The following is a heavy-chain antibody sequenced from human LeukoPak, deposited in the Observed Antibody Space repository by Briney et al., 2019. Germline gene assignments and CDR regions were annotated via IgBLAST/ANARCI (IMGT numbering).Heavy chain of an antibody. J-gene: IGHJ6*03. CDR2: IIPIFGTA. Sequence: GASVKVSCKASGGTFSNYAINWVRQAPGQGLEWMGGIIPIFGTANYAQNFQGRVTITADESTTTAYLELSGLRSEDTAVYYCARGTSEDFWSGFGLYYYYYYMDVWGKGTTVTVSS. CDR3: ARGTSEDFWSGFGLYYYYYYMDV. V-gene: IGHV1-69*13. CDR1: GGTFSNYA. D-gene: IGHD3-3*01.